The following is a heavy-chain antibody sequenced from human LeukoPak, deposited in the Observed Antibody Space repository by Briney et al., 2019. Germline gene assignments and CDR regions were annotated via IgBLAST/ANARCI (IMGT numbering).Heavy chain of an antibody. Sequence: SGGSLRLSCAASGFTFSIYWMSWVRQAPGKGLEWVANINQDGSEKYYVDSVKGRTISRDNAKNSLYLQMNSLRAEDTAVYYCAKDYTMIRGDSPFDYWGQGTVVTVSS. D-gene: IGHD3-10*01. CDR1: GFTFSIYW. J-gene: IGHJ4*02. CDR3: AKDYTMIRGDSPFDY. V-gene: IGHV3-7*05. CDR2: INQDGSEK.